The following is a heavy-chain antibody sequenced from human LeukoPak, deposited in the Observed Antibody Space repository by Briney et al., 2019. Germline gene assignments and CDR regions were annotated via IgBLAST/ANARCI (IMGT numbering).Heavy chain of an antibody. V-gene: IGHV1-46*01. CDR3: ARDSPVVPAAIFYYYYGMDV. D-gene: IGHD2-2*01. CDR1: GYTFTSYY. CDR2: INPSGVST. Sequence: ASVMVSCKASGYTFTSYYMHWVRQAPGQGLEWMVIINPSGVSTSYAQKFQGRVTMTRHTSTSTVYMELSSLRSEDTAVYYCARDSPVVPAAIFYYYYGMDVWGQGTTVTVSS. J-gene: IGHJ6*02.